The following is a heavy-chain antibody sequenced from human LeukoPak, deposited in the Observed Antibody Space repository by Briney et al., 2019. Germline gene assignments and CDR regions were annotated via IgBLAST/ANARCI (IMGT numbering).Heavy chain of an antibody. V-gene: IGHV4-39*07. J-gene: IGHJ4*02. D-gene: IGHD6-19*01. CDR3: ARDLGGIAVAGYFDY. CDR1: GGSISSSSYY. Sequence: SETLSLTCTVSGGSISSSSYYWGWIRQPPGQGLEWIGSIYYSGSTYYNPSLKSRVTISVDTSKNQFSLKLSSVTAADTAVYYCARDLGGIAVAGYFDYWGQGTLVTVSS. CDR2: IYYSGST.